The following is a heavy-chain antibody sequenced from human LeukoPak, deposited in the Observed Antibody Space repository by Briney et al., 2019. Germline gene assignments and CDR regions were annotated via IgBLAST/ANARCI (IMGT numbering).Heavy chain of an antibody. CDR2: ICYSGST. Sequence: SETLSLTCTVSGGSISSSSYYWGWIRQPPGKGLEWIGSICYSGSTYYNPSLKSRVTISVDTSKNQFSLKLSSVTAADTAVYYCARSSSSGYYYYYMDVWGKGTTVTVSS. CDR3: ARSSSSGYYYYYMDV. D-gene: IGHD6-13*01. CDR1: GGSISSSSYY. J-gene: IGHJ6*03. V-gene: IGHV4-39*07.